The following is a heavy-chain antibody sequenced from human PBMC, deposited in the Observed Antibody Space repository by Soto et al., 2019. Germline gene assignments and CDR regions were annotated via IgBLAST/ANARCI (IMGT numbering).Heavy chain of an antibody. J-gene: IGHJ4*02. D-gene: IGHD5-12*01. CDR1: GFTFSSYA. Sequence: GGSLRLSCAASGFTFSSYAMSWVRQAPGKGLEWVSTISGSGGSTYYADSVKGRFTISRDNSKNTLYLQMNSLRAEDTAVYYCAKDDGALSGTDYWGQGTLVTVSS. CDR3: AKDDGALSGTDY. CDR2: ISGSGGST. V-gene: IGHV3-23*01.